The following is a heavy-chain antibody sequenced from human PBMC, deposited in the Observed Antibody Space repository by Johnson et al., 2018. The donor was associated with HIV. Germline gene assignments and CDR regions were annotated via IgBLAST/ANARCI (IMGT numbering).Heavy chain of an antibody. Sequence: DVQVVESGGGVVQPGRSVRLSCAASGYTFDDYGMSWVRQAPGKGLEWVAGINWNGGSTGYADSVKGRFTISRDNAKNSLYMQMNSLRAEDTALYYCARAGANSGYDRDYVRVLLGLLWAVWG. CDR3: ARAGANSGYDRDYVRVLLGLLWAV. J-gene: IGHJ6*02. CDR2: INWNGGST. D-gene: IGHD5-12*01. CDR1: GYTFDDYG. V-gene: IGHV3-20*04.